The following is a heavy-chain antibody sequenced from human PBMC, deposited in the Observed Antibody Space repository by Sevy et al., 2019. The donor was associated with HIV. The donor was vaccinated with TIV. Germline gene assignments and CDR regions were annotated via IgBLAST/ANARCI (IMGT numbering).Heavy chain of an antibody. Sequence: ASVKVSCKASGGTFSSYAISWVRQAPGQGLEWMGGIIPILGIANYAQKFQGRVTITADKSTSTAYMELSSLRSEDTAVYYCARAARILKGSSSILAAFDYWGQGTLVTVSS. V-gene: IGHV1-69*10. CDR1: GGTFSSYA. CDR2: IIPILGIA. J-gene: IGHJ4*02. CDR3: ARAARILKGSSSILAAFDY. D-gene: IGHD6-6*01.